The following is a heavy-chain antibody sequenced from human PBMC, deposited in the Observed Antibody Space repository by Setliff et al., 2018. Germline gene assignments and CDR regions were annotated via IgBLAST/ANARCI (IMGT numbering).Heavy chain of an antibody. CDR1: GYTFLSYG. D-gene: IGHD2-15*01. CDR2: ISAYTGKT. CDR3: ARGAPGRYCSGGSCSYFDY. J-gene: IGHJ4*02. V-gene: IGHV1-18*01. Sequence: GASVKVSCKAAGYTFLSYGLSWVRQAPGQGLEWMGWISAYTGKTDYAQNFQGRVTMTTDTSTSTAYMELSSLRSEDTAVYYCARGAPGRYCSGGSCSYFDYWGQGILVTVSS.